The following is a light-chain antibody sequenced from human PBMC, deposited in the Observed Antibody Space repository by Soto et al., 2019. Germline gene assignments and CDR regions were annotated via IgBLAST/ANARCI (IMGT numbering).Light chain of an antibody. J-gene: IGKJ1*01. Sequence: EIVMTQSPATLSVSPGERVTLSCRASQSVSSNLAWYQQKPGQAPRLLIYGASTRATGISARFSGSGSGTEFTLTISSLQSEDFGVYYCQQYNNWWTFGQGTKVDI. CDR3: QQYNNWWT. V-gene: IGKV3-15*01. CDR1: QSVSSN. CDR2: GAS.